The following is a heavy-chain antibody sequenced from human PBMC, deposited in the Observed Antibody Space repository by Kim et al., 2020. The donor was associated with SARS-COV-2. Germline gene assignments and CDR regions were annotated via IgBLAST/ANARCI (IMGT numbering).Heavy chain of an antibody. CDR3: ARDQNPYYDILTGGRGKDYYGMDV. CDR1: GFTFSDYY. Sequence: GGSLRLSCAASGFTFSDYYMSWIRQAPGKGLEWVSYISSSGSTIYYADSVKGRFTISRDNAKNSLYLQMNSLRAEDTAVYYCARDQNPYYDILTGGRGKDYYGMDVWGQGTTVTVSS. J-gene: IGHJ6*02. CDR2: ISSSGSTI. D-gene: IGHD3-9*01. V-gene: IGHV3-11*04.